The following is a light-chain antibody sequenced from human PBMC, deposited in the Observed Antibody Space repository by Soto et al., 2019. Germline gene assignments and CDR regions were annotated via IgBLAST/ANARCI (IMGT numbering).Light chain of an antibody. CDR3: SSYTSSSTLV. CDR2: EVS. V-gene: IGLV2-14*01. J-gene: IGLJ2*01. CDR1: SSDVGSYNY. Sequence: QSALTQPRSVSGSPGQSITISCTGSSSDVGSYNYVSWYQQHPGKAPKLMIYEVSNRPSGISNRFSGSKSGNTASLTLSGLQAEDEADYYCSSYTSSSTLVFGGGTKLTVL.